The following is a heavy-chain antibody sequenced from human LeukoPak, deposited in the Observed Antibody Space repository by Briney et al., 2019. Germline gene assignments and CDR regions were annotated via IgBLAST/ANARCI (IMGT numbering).Heavy chain of an antibody. D-gene: IGHD1-26*01. J-gene: IGHJ4*02. V-gene: IGHV3-7*01. CDR3: ARDRVGATDYFDY. Sequence: GGSLRLSCSASGFIFSPYAMHWVRQAPGKGLEWVANINKDESEKYYVDSVKGRFTISRDNSKNTLYLQMNSLRAEDTAVYYCARDRVGATDYFDYWGQGTLVTVSS. CDR2: INKDESEK. CDR1: GFIFSPYA.